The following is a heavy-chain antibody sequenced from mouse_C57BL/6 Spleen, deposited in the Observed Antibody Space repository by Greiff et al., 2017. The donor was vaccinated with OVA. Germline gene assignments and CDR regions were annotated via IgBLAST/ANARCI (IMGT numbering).Heavy chain of an antibody. Sequence: EVKLVESGPCLRKPSQSLSLTCSVTGYSITSGYYWNWIRQFPGNKLEWMGYISYDGSKNYNPSLKNRISITRDTSKNQFFLKLNSVTTEDTATYYCARDNYGSSYDYWGQGTTLTVSS. V-gene: IGHV3-6*01. D-gene: IGHD1-1*01. CDR3: ARDNYGSSYDY. CDR2: ISYDGSK. CDR1: GYSITSGYY. J-gene: IGHJ2*01.